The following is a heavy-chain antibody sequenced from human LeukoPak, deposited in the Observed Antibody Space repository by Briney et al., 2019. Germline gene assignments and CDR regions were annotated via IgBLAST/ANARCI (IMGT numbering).Heavy chain of an antibody. Sequence: PSQTLSLTCTVSGGSLSSGYYYWRWIRQHPGKGLEWIGYIYYRGTTNYNPSLKSRLTILLDTSKNQFSLKLTPVTAADTAVYYCARDGGYGSGSFRFDYWGQGTLVTVSS. CDR3: ARDGGYGSGSFRFDY. CDR2: IYYRGTT. D-gene: IGHD3-10*01. V-gene: IGHV4-31*03. CDR1: GGSLSSGYYY. J-gene: IGHJ4*02.